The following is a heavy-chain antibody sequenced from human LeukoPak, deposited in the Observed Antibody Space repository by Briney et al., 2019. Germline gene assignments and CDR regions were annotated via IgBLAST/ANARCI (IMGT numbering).Heavy chain of an antibody. D-gene: IGHD5-18*01. CDR2: FDPEDGET. CDR3: ATNYTARSWDAFDI. CDR1: GYTLTELS. J-gene: IGHJ3*02. Sequence: ASVKVSCKVSGYTLTELSMHWVRQAPGKGLEWMGGFDPEDGETIYAQKFQGRVTMTEDTSTDTAYMELSSLRSEDTAVYYCATNYTARSWDAFDIWGQGTMVTVSS. V-gene: IGHV1-24*01.